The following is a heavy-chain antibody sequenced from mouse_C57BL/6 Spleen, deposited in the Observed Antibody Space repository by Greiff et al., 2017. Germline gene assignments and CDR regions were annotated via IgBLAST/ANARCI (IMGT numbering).Heavy chain of an antibody. CDR1: GYAFSSYW. Sequence: QVQLQQSGPELVKPGASVKISCKASGYAFSSYWMTWVKQRPGKGLEWIGRIYPGDGDTNYNGKFKGKATLTADKSSSTAYMQISSLTSEDSAVYYCASHCGSSDYYAMDYWGQRTSVTVST. J-gene: IGHJ4*01. V-gene: IGHV1-82*01. CDR3: ASHCGSSDYYAMDY. CDR2: IYPGDGDT. D-gene: IGHD1-1*01.